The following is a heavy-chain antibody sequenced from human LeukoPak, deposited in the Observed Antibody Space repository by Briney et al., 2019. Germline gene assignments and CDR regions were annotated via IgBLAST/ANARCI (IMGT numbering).Heavy chain of an antibody. CDR3: ARGGKKNGGDSFHL. CDR1: GFTFSSYW. J-gene: IGHJ3*01. V-gene: IGHV3-7*01. CDR2: IKKDGSEK. D-gene: IGHD3-10*01. Sequence: GGSLRLSCAASGFTFSSYWMSWVRQAPGKGLEWVANIKKDGSEKYYVDSVKGRFTISRDNAKSLMYLQLNSLRAGDTALYFCARGGKKNGGDSFHLWGPGTMVTVAS.